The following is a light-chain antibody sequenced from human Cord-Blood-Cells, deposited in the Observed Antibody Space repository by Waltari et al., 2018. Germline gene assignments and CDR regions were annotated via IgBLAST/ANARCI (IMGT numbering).Light chain of an antibody. CDR3: QQSYSTPYT. CDR1: QSISSY. Sequence: DIQMTQSPSSLSASVGDRVTITCRASQSISSYLNWYQQKPGKAHKLLIYAASSLQSVVPSRFSCSGSGPDVTLTISSLQPEDFATYYCQQSYSTPYTFGQGTKLEIK. J-gene: IGKJ2*01. CDR2: AAS. V-gene: IGKV1-39*01.